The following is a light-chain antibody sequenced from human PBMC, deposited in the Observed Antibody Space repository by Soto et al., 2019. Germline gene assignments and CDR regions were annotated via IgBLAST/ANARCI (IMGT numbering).Light chain of an antibody. Sequence: QSVLTQPPSVSAAPGQKVTISCSGSSSNIGNNYVSWYQQLPGTAPKLLIYDNNKRPSWIPDRFAGSKSGTSDTLGITGLQTGHEAYYYGGTWYSRRSAVVFGGGTKLTVL. CDR1: SSNIGNNY. J-gene: IGLJ2*01. V-gene: IGLV1-51*01. CDR2: DNN. CDR3: GTWYSRRSAVV.